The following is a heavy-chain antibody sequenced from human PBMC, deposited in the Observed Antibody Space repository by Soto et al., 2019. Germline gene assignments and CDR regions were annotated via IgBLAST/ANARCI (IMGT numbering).Heavy chain of an antibody. CDR2: IIPICGTA. V-gene: IGHV1-69*01. Sequence: QVQLVQSGAEVKKPGSSVKVSCKASGGTFSSYAISWVRQAPGQGLEWMGGIIPICGTANYAQKFQGRVTITADESTSTAYMELSSLRSEDTAVYYCARVGGSTVTTAGGFDLWGRGTLVTVSS. D-gene: IGHD4-17*01. CDR3: ARVGGSTVTTAGGFDL. CDR1: GGTFSSYA. J-gene: IGHJ2*01.